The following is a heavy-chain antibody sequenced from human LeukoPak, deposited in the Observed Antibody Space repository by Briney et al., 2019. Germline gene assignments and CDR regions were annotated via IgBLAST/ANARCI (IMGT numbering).Heavy chain of an antibody. D-gene: IGHD2-2*01. CDR3: ARQYCSSTSCYYFDY. J-gene: IGHJ4*02. CDR1: GSSFTSYW. CDR2: IYPGDSDT. Sequence: GESLKISCKGSGSSFTSYWIGWVRQMPGKGLEWMGIIYPGDSDTRYSPSFQGQVTISADKSISTAYLQWSSLKASDTAMYYCARQYCSSTSCYYFDYWGQGTLVTVSS. V-gene: IGHV5-51*01.